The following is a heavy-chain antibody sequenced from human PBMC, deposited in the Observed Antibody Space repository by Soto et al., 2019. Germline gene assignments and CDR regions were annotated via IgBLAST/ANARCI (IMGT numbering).Heavy chain of an antibody. J-gene: IGHJ4*02. V-gene: IGHV3-9*01. CDR3: AKDIGYDILTGYSDY. D-gene: IGHD3-9*01. Sequence: GVSLRLSCAASGFTLDDYAMHLVRQAQGKGLEWVSGISWNSGSIGYADSVKGRFTISRDNAKNSLYLQMNSLRAEDTALYYCAKDIGYDILTGYSDYWGQGTRVTVSS. CDR1: GFTLDDYA. CDR2: ISWNSGSI.